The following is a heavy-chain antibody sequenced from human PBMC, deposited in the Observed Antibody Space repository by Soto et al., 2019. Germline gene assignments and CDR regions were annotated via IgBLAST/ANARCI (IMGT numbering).Heavy chain of an antibody. Sequence: EVQLLESGGGLVQPGGSLRLSCAASGFTFSSYAMSWVRQAPGKGLEWVSAISGSGGSTYYADSVKGRFTISRDNSKNTLYLQRNSLRAEETAVYYCAKGTSSSWPTNWFDPWGQGTLVTVSS. D-gene: IGHD6-13*01. CDR2: ISGSGGST. CDR3: AKGTSSSWPTNWFDP. J-gene: IGHJ5*02. CDR1: GFTFSSYA. V-gene: IGHV3-23*01.